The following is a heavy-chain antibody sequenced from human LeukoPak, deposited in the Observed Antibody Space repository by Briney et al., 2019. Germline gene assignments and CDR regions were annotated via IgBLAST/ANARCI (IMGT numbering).Heavy chain of an antibody. J-gene: IGHJ4*02. D-gene: IGHD2-8*01. V-gene: IGHV4-34*01. Sequence: PSETLSLTCGVYGGSFSNYYWTWIRQSPGMGLEWIGEIIHSGSTNYNPSLTSRVTISVDTSNNQFSLQLSSVTAADTAVYYCARGILVTVYAAFDYWGQGTLDTVSS. CDR1: GGSFSNYY. CDR2: IIHSGST. CDR3: ARGILVTVYAAFDY.